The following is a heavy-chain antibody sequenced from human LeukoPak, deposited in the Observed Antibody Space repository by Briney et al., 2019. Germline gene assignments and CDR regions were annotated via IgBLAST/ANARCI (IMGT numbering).Heavy chain of an antibody. CDR1: GGSFSGYY. CDR3: ARRRYDYVWGSYRYQYFDY. D-gene: IGHD3-16*02. V-gene: IGHV4-34*01. Sequence: SETLSLTCAVYGGSFSGYYWSWIRQPPGKGLEWIGEINHSGSTNYNPSLKSRLTISVDTSKNQFSLKLSSVTAADTAVYYCARRRYDYVWGSYRYQYFDYWGQGTLVTVSS. J-gene: IGHJ4*02. CDR2: INHSGST.